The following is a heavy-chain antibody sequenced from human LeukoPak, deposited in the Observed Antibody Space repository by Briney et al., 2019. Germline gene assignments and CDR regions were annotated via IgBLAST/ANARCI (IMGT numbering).Heavy chain of an antibody. Sequence: GGSLRLSCAASGITFTSYAVSWVRQAPGKGLEWVSAISGSGGSTYYADSVKGRFTISKDNPKNTLSLQMNSLRAEDTAVYYCAKSTAAGSGGPFDYWGQGTLVTVSS. D-gene: IGHD6-13*01. CDR1: GITFTSYA. V-gene: IGHV3-23*01. CDR2: ISGSGGST. CDR3: AKSTAAGSGGPFDY. J-gene: IGHJ4*02.